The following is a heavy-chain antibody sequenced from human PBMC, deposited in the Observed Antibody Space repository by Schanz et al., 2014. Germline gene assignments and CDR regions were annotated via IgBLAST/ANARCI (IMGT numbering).Heavy chain of an antibody. V-gene: IGHV3-30-3*01. D-gene: IGHD2-15*01. CDR3: ARDRGYCSGGSCLTFDS. CDR1: GFTFSSYA. CDR2: ISYDGSNK. J-gene: IGHJ4*02. Sequence: VQLVESGGGLVKPGGSLRLSCAASGFTFSSYAMHWVRQAPGKGLEWVAVISYDGSNKYYADSVKGRFTISRDNSKNTLYLQMNTLRAEDTAVYYCARDRGYCSGGSCLTFDSWGQGTLVTVSS.